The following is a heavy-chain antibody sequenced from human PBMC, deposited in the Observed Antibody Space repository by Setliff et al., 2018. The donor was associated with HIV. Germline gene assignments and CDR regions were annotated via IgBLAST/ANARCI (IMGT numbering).Heavy chain of an antibody. J-gene: IGHJ4*02. Sequence: GASVKVSCKASGYTFTDYPVHWVRQAPGQRLEWMGWINAGNGDTKFSEKFQGRVTITRDTSASIAYMELNSLRADDTAVYYCARDFCGSSCSSGYGYFDHWGQGTLVTVS. D-gene: IGHD2-15*01. CDR3: ARDFCGSSCSSGYGYFDH. CDR2: INAGNGDT. CDR1: GYTFTDYP. V-gene: IGHV1-3*01.